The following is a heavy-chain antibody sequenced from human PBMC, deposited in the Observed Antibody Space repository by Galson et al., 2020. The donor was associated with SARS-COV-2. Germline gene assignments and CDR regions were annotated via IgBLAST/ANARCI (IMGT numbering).Heavy chain of an antibody. V-gene: IGHV4-34*01. J-gene: IGHJ6*03. D-gene: IGHD3-9*01. Sequence: SETLSLTCAVYGGSFSGYSWTWVRQPPGKGLEWIGEISHSGSTNYSPSLKSRVFMSVDTSKNQFSLKLSSVTAADTAVYFCARGRSRPIMVFDYYYFYMDVWGKGTTVTVSS. CDR2: ISHSGST. CDR3: ARGRSRPIMVFDYYYFYMDV. CDR1: GGSFSGYS.